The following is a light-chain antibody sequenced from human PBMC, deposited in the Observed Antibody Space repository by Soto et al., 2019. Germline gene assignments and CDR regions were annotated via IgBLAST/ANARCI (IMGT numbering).Light chain of an antibody. J-gene: IGKJ3*01. CDR1: QSVSSSY. V-gene: IGKV3-20*01. CDR3: QQYGSSLFT. Sequence: EIVLTQSPGTLSLSPGERATLSCRASQSVSSSYLAWYQQKPGQAPRLLIYGASSRATGIPDRFSGSGSVTDFTLTISRLEPEYFAVYYCQQYGSSLFTFGPGTKVDI. CDR2: GAS.